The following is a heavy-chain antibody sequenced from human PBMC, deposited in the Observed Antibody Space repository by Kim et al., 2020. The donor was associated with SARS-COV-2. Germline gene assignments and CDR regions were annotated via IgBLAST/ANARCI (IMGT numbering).Heavy chain of an antibody. J-gene: IGHJ6*02. CDR2: VSGSGGAT. CDR3: AKDFSAGMDV. Sequence: GGSLRLSCAASGFTLSNYAMNWVRQAPGKGLQWVSTVSGSGGATYYVDSVKGRFTILRDNSKNTLSLQMNSLRIEATAIHYCAKDFSAGMDVWGQGTTVT. V-gene: IGHV3-23*01. CDR1: GFTLSNYA.